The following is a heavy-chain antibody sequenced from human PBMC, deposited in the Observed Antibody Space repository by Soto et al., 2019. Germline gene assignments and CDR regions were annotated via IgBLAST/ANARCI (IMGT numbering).Heavy chain of an antibody. V-gene: IGHV4-61*01. D-gene: IGHD3-3*01. CDR3: ARVRFLEWLSLGAFDI. Sequence: SETLSLTCTVSGGSVSSGSYYWSWIRQPPGKELEWIGNINHSGSTNYNPSLKSRVTISVDTSKNQFSLKLSSVTAADTAVYYCARVRFLEWLSLGAFDIWGQGTMVTVSS. CDR2: INHSGST. CDR1: GGSVSSGSYY. J-gene: IGHJ3*02.